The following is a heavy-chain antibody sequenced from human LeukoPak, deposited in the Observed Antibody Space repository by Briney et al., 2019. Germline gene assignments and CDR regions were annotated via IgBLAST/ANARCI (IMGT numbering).Heavy chain of an antibody. CDR3: ARIWTDCSSTSCYTPYFDY. J-gene: IGHJ4*02. CDR1: GGTFSSYA. CDR2: IIPIFGTA. Sequence: SVKVSCKASGGTFSSYAISWVRQAPGHGLEWMGGIIPIFGTANYAQKFQGRVTITADESTSTAYMELSSLRSEDTAVYYCARIWTDCSSTSCYTPYFDYWGQGTLVTVSS. V-gene: IGHV1-69*01. D-gene: IGHD2-2*02.